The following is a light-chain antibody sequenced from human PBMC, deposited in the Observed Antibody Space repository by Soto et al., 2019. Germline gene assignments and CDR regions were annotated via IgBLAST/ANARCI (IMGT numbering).Light chain of an antibody. CDR1: QSVSSSY. J-gene: IGKJ1*01. CDR2: GAS. CDR3: QQSGSSSGWT. V-gene: IGKV3-20*01. Sequence: EIVLTQSPGTLSLSPGERATLSCRASQSVSSSYLAWYQQKPGQAPRLLIYGASSRATGIPDRFSGSGSGIDFTLTISRLEPEDVAVYYCQQSGSSSGWTFGQGTTVEIK.